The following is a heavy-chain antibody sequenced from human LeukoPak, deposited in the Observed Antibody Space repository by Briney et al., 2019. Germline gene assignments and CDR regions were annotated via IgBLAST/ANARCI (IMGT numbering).Heavy chain of an antibody. CDR2: INPNSGDT. Sequence: ASVKVSCKAFGYTFTAYYTHWVRQAPGQGLEWMGRINPNSGDTNYAQKFQGRVTMTRDTSISTAYMELSRLRSDDTAVYYCARGEYYYMDVWGKGTTVTVSS. J-gene: IGHJ6*03. CDR3: ARGEYYYMDV. CDR1: GYTFTAYY. V-gene: IGHV1-2*06.